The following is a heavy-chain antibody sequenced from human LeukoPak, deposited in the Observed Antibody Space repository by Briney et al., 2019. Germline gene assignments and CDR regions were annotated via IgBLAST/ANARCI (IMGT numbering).Heavy chain of an antibody. V-gene: IGHV3-11*01. CDR1: GFTFSDYY. CDR3: ARALRDLTA. D-gene: IGHD3/OR15-3a*01. Sequence: GGSLRLSCAASGFTFSDYYMSWIRQAPGKGLEWLSYTSESGDTIYHADSVKGRFTISRDNGKSSLYLQMNSLRAEDTAVYYCARALRDLTAWGQGTLVTVSS. J-gene: IGHJ4*02. CDR2: TSESGDTI.